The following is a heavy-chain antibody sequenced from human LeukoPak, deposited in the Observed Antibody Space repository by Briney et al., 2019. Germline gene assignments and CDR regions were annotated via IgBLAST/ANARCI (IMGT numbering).Heavy chain of an antibody. J-gene: IGHJ6*02. D-gene: IGHD6-25*01. CDR3: AKGLIPGRLRFGVDV. CDR1: GSTFSSYA. CDR2: ISESSGNT. V-gene: IGHV3-23*01. Sequence: GGSLRLSCAASGSTFSSYAMNWVRQAPGKGLEWVSGISESSGNTYYADSVKGRFTISRDNSKNTLYLQMNSLRAEDTAVYYCAKGLIPGRLRFGVDVWGQGTTVTVSS.